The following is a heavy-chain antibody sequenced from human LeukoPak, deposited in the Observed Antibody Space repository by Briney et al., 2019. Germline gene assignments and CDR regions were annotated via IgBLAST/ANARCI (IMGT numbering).Heavy chain of an antibody. CDR3: AREYGDYEDAFDI. V-gene: IGHV3-30-3*01. CDR2: ISYDGSSK. J-gene: IGHJ3*02. CDR1: GFTFSSYA. Sequence: PGRSLRLSCAASGFTFSSYAMHWVRQAPDKGLEWVAVISYDGSSKYYADSVKGRFTISRDNSKNTLYLQMNSLRAEDTAVYYCAREYGDYEDAFDIWGQGTMVTVSS. D-gene: IGHD4-17*01.